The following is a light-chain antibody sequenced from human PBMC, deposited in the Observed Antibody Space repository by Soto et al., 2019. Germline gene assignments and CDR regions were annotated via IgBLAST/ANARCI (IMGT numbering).Light chain of an antibody. CDR1: SGHSNYA. CDR3: QTWGTGIQV. V-gene: IGLV4-69*01. CDR2: LNSDGSH. Sequence: QLVLTQSPSASASLGASVKLTCTLNSGHSNYAIAWHQQQPEKGPRYLMKLNSDGSHSKGDGIPDRFSGSSSGAERYLTISSLQSEDEADYYCQTWGTGIQVFGGGTKLTVL. J-gene: IGLJ2*01.